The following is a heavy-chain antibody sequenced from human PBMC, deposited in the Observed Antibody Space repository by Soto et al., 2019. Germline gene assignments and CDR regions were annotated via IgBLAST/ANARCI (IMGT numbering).Heavy chain of an antibody. CDR3: AKVRDPGRPRWFDP. V-gene: IGHV3-23*01. CDR2: ISGSGGST. Sequence: GGSLRLSCAASGFTFRSYAMSWVRQAPGKGLEWVSAISGSGGSTYYADSVKGRFTISRDNPKNTLYLQMNSLRAEDTAVYYCAKVRDPGRPRWFDPWGQGTLVTVSS. J-gene: IGHJ5*02. CDR1: GFTFRSYA.